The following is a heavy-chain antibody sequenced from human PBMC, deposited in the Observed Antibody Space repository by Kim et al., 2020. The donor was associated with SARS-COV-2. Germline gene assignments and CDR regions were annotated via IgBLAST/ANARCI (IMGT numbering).Heavy chain of an antibody. J-gene: IGHJ4*02. V-gene: IGHV3-15*01. Sequence: GGSLRLSCAASGFTFSNAWMSWVRQAPGKGLEWVGRIKSKTDGGTTDYAAPMKGRFTISRDDSKNTLYLQMNSLKTEDTAVYYCQGPTYGSGSYPADYWGQGTLVTVSS. CDR1: GFTFSNAW. CDR2: IKSKTDGGTT. D-gene: IGHD3-10*01. CDR3: QGPTYGSGSYPADY.